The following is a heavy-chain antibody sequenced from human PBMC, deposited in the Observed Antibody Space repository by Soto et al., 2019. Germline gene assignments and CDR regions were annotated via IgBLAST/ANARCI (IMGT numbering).Heavy chain of an antibody. Sequence: SVKVSCKASGVTFNRQDMRWVRQAPGQGLEWMGGIIPMFGTPHYAEKFQDRVTITADESTGTAYLELSSLTSEDTAVYYCATRDGRERYSFDYWGPGILVIFSA. CDR3: ATRDGRERYSFDY. CDR1: GVTFNRQD. V-gene: IGHV1-69*13. D-gene: IGHD4-4*01. CDR2: IIPMFGTP. J-gene: IGHJ4*02.